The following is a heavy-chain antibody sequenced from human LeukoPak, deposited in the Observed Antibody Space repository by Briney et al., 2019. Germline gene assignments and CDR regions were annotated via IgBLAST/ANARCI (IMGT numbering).Heavy chain of an antibody. J-gene: IGHJ4*02. CDR1: GFTFDDYG. V-gene: IGHV3-20*04. CDR3: AREVEDYDYVWGSYRYTFDY. CDR2: INWNGGST. Sequence: GGSLRLSCAASGFTFDDYGMSWVRQAPGKGLEWVSGINWNGGSTGYADSVKGRFTISRDNAKNSLYLQMNSLRAEDTALYYCAREVEDYDYVWGSYRYTFDYWGQGTLVTVSS. D-gene: IGHD3-16*02.